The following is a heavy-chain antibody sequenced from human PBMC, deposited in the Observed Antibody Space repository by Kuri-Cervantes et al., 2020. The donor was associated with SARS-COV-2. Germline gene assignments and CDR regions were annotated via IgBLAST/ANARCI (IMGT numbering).Heavy chain of an antibody. CDR3: AKVINSGSWFDP. D-gene: IGHD6-19*01. J-gene: IGHJ5*02. CDR2: IIPILGTA. V-gene: IGHV1-69*04. Sequence: SVKVSCKASGGTFSSYAISWVRQAPGQGLEWMGRIIPILGTANYAQKFQGRVTITADKSTSTAYMELSSLRSEDTAVYYCAKVINSGSWFDPWGQGTLVTVSS. CDR1: GGTFSSYA.